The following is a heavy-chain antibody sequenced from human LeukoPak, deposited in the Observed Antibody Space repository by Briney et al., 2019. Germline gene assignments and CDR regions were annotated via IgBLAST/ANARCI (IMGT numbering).Heavy chain of an antibody. J-gene: IGHJ6*02. D-gene: IGHD2-15*01. CDR1: GYTLTELS. CDR3: ATDRYCSGGSCYSDYYYGMDV. CDR2: FDPEDGET. Sequence: ASVKVSCKVSGYTLTELSMHWVRQAPGKGLEWMGGFDPEDGETIYAQKFQGRVTMTEDTSTDTAYMELSSLRSEDTAVYYCATDRYCSGGSCYSDYYYGMDVWGQGTTVTVSS. V-gene: IGHV1-24*01.